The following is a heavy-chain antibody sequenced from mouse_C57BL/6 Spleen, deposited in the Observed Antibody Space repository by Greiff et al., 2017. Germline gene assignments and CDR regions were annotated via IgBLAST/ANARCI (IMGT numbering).Heavy chain of an antibody. CDR2: INPYYGAT. D-gene: IGHD2-4*01. CDR1: GYSFTDYN. Sequence: VQLQQSGPELVKPGASVKISCKASGYSFTDYNMNWVKQSHGKSLEWIGEINPYYGATSYNQKFKGKDTLTVDKSSSTAYMQLISLTSEDSAVYYGASGIYDYGFAYWGQGTLVTVSA. V-gene: IGHV1-39*01. CDR3: ASGIYDYGFAY. J-gene: IGHJ3*01.